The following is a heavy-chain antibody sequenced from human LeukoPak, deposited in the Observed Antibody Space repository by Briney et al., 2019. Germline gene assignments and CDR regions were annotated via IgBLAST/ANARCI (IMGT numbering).Heavy chain of an antibody. D-gene: IGHD3-3*02. V-gene: IGHV7-4-1*02. CDR1: GYTFTSYG. CDR3: ARDHHIASFDY. J-gene: IGHJ4*02. Sequence: ASVKVSCKASGYTFTSYGISWVRQAPGQGLEWMGWINTNTGNPTYAQGFTGRFVFSLDTSVSTAYLQISSLKAEDTAVYYCARDHHIASFDYWGQGTLVTVSS. CDR2: INTNTGNP.